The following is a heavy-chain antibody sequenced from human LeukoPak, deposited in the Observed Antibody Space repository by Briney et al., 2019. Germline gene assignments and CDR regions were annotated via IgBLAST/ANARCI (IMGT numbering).Heavy chain of an antibody. V-gene: IGHV4-34*01. D-gene: IGHD3-10*01. CDR2: INHSGST. J-gene: IGHJ4*02. CDR3: ATYYGSGIGKIDY. Sequence: PSETLSLTCAVYGGSFSGYYWSWIRQPPGKGLEWIGEINHSGSTNYNPSLKSRVTVSVDTSKNQFSLNLSSVTAADTAVYYCATYYGSGIGKIDYWGQGTLVTVSS. CDR1: GGSFSGYY.